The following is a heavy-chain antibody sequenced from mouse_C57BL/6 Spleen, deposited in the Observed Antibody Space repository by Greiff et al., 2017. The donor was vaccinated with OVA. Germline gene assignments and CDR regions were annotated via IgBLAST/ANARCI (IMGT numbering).Heavy chain of an antibody. D-gene: IGHD2-1*01. CDR1: GYTFTSYW. V-gene: IGHV1-52*01. J-gene: IGHJ4*01. CDR3: ARRDYGNWDAMDD. Sequence: VQLQQPGAELVRPGSSVKLSCKASGYTFTSYWMHWVKQRPIQGLEWIGNIDPSDSETHYNQKFKDKATLTVDKSSSTAYMQLSSLTSEDSAVYYCARRDYGNWDAMDDWGKGTSVTVSS. CDR2: IDPSDSET.